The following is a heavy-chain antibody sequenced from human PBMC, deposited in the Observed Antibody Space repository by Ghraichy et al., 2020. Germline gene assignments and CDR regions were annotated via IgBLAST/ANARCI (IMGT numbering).Heavy chain of an antibody. CDR2: IYYSGST. V-gene: IGHV4-39*01. Sequence: SQTLSLTCTVSGGSISSSSYYWGWIRQPPGKGLEWIGSIYYSGSTYYNPSLKSRVTISVDTSKNQFSLKLSSVTAADTAVYYCARLLREGCMDVWGQGTTVTVSS. CDR1: GGSISSSSYY. CDR3: ARLLREGCMDV. J-gene: IGHJ6*02.